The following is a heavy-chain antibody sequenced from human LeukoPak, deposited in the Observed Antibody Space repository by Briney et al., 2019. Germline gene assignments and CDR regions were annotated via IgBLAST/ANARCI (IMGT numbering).Heavy chain of an antibody. D-gene: IGHD6-13*01. Sequence: PGRSLRLSCAASGFTFSIYGMLWVRQAPGKGLEWVAVIWYDGSNKYYADSVKGRFTISRDNSKNTLYLQMNSLRAEDTAVYYCARGPIPYSSSWYALDYWGQGTLVTVSS. CDR1: GFTFSIYG. V-gene: IGHV3-33*01. J-gene: IGHJ4*02. CDR3: ARGPIPYSSSWYALDY. CDR2: IWYDGSNK.